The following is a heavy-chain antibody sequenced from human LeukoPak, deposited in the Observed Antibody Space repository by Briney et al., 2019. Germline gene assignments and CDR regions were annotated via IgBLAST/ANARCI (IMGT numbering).Heavy chain of an antibody. CDR2: IYTSGST. CDR1: GGSISSGSYF. V-gene: IGHV4-61*02. D-gene: IGHD3-3*01. J-gene: IGHJ4*02. CDR3: ASGRITIFGVVDY. Sequence: PSETLSLTCTVSGGSISSGSYFWSWIRQPAGKGLEWIGRIYTSGSTNYNPSLKSRVTISVDTSKNQFSLKLSSVTAADTAVYYCASGRITIFGVVDYWGQGTLVTVSS.